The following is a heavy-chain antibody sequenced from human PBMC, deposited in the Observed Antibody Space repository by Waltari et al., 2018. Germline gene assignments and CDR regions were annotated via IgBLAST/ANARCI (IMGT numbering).Heavy chain of an antibody. CDR2: IYYSGST. CDR1: GGSISSYY. D-gene: IGHD1-26*01. J-gene: IGHJ5*02. Sequence: QVQLQESGPGLVKPSETLSLTCTVSGGSISSYYWSWIRPPPGKGLEWIGYIYYSGSTNYNPSLKSRVTISVDTSKNQFSLKLSSVTAADTAVYYCARGAYSGSRGHWFDPWGQGTLVTVSS. CDR3: ARGAYSGSRGHWFDP. V-gene: IGHV4-59*01.